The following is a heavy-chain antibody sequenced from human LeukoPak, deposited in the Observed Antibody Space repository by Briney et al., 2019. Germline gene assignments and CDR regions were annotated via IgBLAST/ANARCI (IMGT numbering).Heavy chain of an antibody. V-gene: IGHV1-46*01. CDR3: AGARDQEFDF. J-gene: IGHJ4*02. CDR1: GYTFSNYF. Sequence: ASVKVSCKTSGYTFSNYFMRWIRQAPGQGPEWMGILNPSSDYTEYTEKLQGRVAMTKATSTSTIYMELNRLTLEDTAVYFCAGARDQEFDFWGQGTPVTVSS. D-gene: IGHD2-21*02. CDR2: LNPSSDYT.